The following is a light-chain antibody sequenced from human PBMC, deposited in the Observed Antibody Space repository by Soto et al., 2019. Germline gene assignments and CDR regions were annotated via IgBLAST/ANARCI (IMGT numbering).Light chain of an antibody. CDR2: GAS. CDR3: QQYGSSPTWA. J-gene: IGKJ1*01. Sequence: EIVLTQSPGTLSLSPGERATLSCRASQSVSSSYLAWYQQKPGQAPRLLIYGASSRATGIPDRFSGSESGTDFTITISRLEPEDFAVYYCQQYGSSPTWAFGQGTKVEIK. CDR1: QSVSSSY. V-gene: IGKV3-20*01.